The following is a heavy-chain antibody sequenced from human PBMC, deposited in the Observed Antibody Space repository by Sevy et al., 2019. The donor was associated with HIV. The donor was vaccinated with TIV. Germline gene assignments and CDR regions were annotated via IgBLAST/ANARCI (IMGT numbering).Heavy chain of an antibody. CDR1: GYSFTDYY. CDR2: INPKNDVT. Sequence: ASVKVSCKASGYSFTDYYMHWVRQAPGQGLEWMAWINPKNDVTNYAQKFQGTVTMTRDTSTSTAYMELTRLRSDDTAVYYCARARRVTTVYYYYGMDVWGQGTTVTVSS. V-gene: IGHV1-2*02. D-gene: IGHD5-18*01. CDR3: ARARRVTTVYYYYGMDV. J-gene: IGHJ6*02.